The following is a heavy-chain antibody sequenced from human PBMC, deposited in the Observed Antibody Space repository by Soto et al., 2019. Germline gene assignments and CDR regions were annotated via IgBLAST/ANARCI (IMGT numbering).Heavy chain of an antibody. V-gene: IGHV1-69*13. CDR3: ARDGAGIAVAGRYYYYGMDV. D-gene: IGHD6-19*01. CDR1: GGTFSSYA. CDR2: IIPIFGTA. Sequence: SVKVSCKASGGTFSSYAISWVRQAPGQGLEWMGGIIPIFGTANYAQKFQGRVTITADESTSTAYMELSSLRSEDTAVYYCARDGAGIAVAGRYYYYGMDVWGQGTTVTXSS. J-gene: IGHJ6*02.